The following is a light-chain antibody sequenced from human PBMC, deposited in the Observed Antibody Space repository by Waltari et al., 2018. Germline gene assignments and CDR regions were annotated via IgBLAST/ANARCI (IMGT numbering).Light chain of an antibody. CDR3: SAYTSRGTLK. CDR1: SGDIGSYSY. V-gene: IGLV2-14*03. CDR2: DLT. J-gene: IGLJ2*01. Sequence: QSALTQPASVSGSPGQSITIPCTGTSGDIGSYSYVTWYHQRPGKVPKLIIYDLTERPSGVSNRFSGSKSGSTASLTVSGLQAEDEGLFYCSAYTSRGTLKFGGGTRVTVL.